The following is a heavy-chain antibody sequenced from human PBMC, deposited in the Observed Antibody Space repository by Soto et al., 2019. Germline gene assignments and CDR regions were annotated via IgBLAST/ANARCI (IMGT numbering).Heavy chain of an antibody. J-gene: IGHJ4*02. V-gene: IGHV4-30-4*01. CDR1: GGSISSGDYY. CDR3: ARSRVRYDSSGYYEPPGY. Sequence: QVQLQESGPGLVKPSQTLSLTCTASGGSISSGDYYWSWIRQPPGKGLEWIGYIYYSGSTYYNPSLKSRVPISVDTSKNQFSLKLSSVTAADTAVYYCARSRVRYDSSGYYEPPGYWGQGTLVTVSS. CDR2: IYYSGST. D-gene: IGHD3-22*01.